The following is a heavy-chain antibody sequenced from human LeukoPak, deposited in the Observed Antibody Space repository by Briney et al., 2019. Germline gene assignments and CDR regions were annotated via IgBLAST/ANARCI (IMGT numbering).Heavy chain of an antibody. CDR1: GFTFSSFE. Sequence: GGSLRLSCAVSGFTFSSFEMNWVRQAPGKGLEWVSYISSSGSSIYYADSVKGRFTISRDNAKNSLYLQMNSLGAGDTAVYYCARACGASCYAVDYYYYGMDVWGQGATVTVSS. D-gene: IGHD2-15*01. CDR2: ISSSGSSI. CDR3: ARACGASCYAVDYYYYGMDV. V-gene: IGHV3-48*03. J-gene: IGHJ6*02.